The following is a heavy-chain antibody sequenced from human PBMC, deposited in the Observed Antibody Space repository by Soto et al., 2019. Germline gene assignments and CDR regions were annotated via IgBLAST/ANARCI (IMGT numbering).Heavy chain of an antibody. D-gene: IGHD4-17*01. V-gene: IGHV3-23*01. CDR3: AKGARLDY. J-gene: IGHJ4*02. CDR1: GFTFSTFD. Sequence: GGSLRLSCAASGFTFSTFDMSWVRQAPGQGLEWVSAINGRTGDTYYADSMRGRFTISRDNSKNTLYLQMNSLRAEDTAVYYCAKGARLDYWGQGTLVTVSS. CDR2: INGRTGDT.